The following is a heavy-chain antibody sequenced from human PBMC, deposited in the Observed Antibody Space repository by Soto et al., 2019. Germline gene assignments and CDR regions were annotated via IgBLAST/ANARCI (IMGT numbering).Heavy chain of an antibody. V-gene: IGHV4-34*01. Sequence: SETLSLTCAVYGGSFSGYYWSWIRQPPGKGLEWIGEINHSGSTNYNPSLKSRVTISVDTSKNQFSLELSSVTAADTAVYYCARGFTIFGVVLGYWGQGTLVTVS. D-gene: IGHD3-3*01. CDR2: INHSGST. CDR1: GGSFSGYY. CDR3: ARGFTIFGVVLGY. J-gene: IGHJ4*02.